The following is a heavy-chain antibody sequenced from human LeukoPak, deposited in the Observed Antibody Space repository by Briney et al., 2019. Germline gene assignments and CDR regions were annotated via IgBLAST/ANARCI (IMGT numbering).Heavy chain of an antibody. J-gene: IGHJ1*01. Sequence: GGSSRVLRAASGFTFSNYDMHWVRQATGKGLEWVSDIGTAGGTYYQAAVKTIITISREKAKNSLYLQMNSLTAGDTAVYYCERGDNIHFQDRGQTILVTVSS. V-gene: IGHV3-13*04. CDR1: GFTFSNYD. D-gene: IGHD2-2*02. CDR3: ERGDNIHFQD. CDR2: IGTAGGT.